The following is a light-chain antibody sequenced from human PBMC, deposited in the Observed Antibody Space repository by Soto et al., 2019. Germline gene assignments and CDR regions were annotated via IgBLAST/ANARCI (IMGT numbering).Light chain of an antibody. V-gene: IGKV3-15*01. CDR1: QSVGSD. CDR2: DIS. CDR3: QQYNDWPLT. J-gene: IGKJ4*01. Sequence: EIVMTQSPATLSVSPGARATLSCRASQSVGSDLVWYRQKPGQAPRLLIYDISNRATGIPARFSGSGSGTEFTLTISSLQSEDFAVYYCQQYNDWPLTFGGGTKVDIK.